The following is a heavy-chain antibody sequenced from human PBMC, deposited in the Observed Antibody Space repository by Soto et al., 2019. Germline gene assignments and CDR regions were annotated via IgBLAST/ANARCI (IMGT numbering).Heavy chain of an antibody. CDR3: ARSGYCSGGSCYGLFDFQH. J-gene: IGHJ1*01. V-gene: IGHV3-66*01. D-gene: IGHD2-15*01. CDR1: GFTVSSNY. CDR2: IYSGGST. Sequence: EVQLVESGGGLVQPGGSLRLSCAASGFTVSSNYMSWVRQAPGKGLEWVSVIYSGGSTYYADSVKGRFTIYRDNSKNTLYLQMNSLRAEDTAVYYCARSGYCSGGSCYGLFDFQHWGQGTLVTVSS.